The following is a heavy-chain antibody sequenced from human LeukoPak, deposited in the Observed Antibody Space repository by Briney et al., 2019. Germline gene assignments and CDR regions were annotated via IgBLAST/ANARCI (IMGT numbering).Heavy chain of an antibody. CDR3: ARDSDCSGGSCCSDY. Sequence: GSLRLSCAASGFTVSSNYMNWVRQAPGKGLEWVSLIYSGGSTYYADSVKGRFTISRDNSKNTLYLQMNSLRAEDTAVYYCARDSDCSGGSCCSDYWGQGTLVTVSS. CDR2: IYSGGST. J-gene: IGHJ4*02. V-gene: IGHV3-53*01. CDR1: GFTVSSNY. D-gene: IGHD2-15*01.